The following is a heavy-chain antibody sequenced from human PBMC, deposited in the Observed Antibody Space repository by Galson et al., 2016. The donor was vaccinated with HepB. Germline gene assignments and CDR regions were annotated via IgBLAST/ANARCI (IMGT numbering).Heavy chain of an antibody. CDR3: ARGLGYDYSNYEPGF. D-gene: IGHD4-11*01. Sequence: SLTCTFSGGSISHYYWMWIRQPPGKGLEWIGYISYSGNTRYNPSVKSRVTIAIDMSKNQFSLKLSSVTAADTAVYYCARGLGYDYSNYEPGFWGQGTLVTVSS. CDR2: ISYSGNT. CDR1: GGSISHYY. V-gene: IGHV4-59*01. J-gene: IGHJ4*02.